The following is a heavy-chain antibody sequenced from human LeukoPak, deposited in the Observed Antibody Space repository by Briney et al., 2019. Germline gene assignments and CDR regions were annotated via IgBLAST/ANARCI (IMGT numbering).Heavy chain of an antibody. CDR2: IYYSGST. V-gene: IGHV4-61*01. J-gene: IGHJ5*02. D-gene: IGHD3-10*01. Sequence: SETLSLTCTVSGGSVSSGSYYRSWIRQPPGKGLERIGYIYYSGSTNYNPSLKSRVTISVDTSKNQFSLKLSSVTAADTAVYYCARVGSPMVRGVSWWFDPWGQGTLVTVSS. CDR3: ARVGSPMVRGVSWWFDP. CDR1: GGSVSSGSYY.